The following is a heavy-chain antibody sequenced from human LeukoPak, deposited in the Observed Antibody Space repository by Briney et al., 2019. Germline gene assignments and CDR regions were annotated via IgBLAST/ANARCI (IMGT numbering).Heavy chain of an antibody. Sequence: PSETLSLTCTVSGGSISTYFWSWIRQPPGKGLDWIGYIYCSGSTDYNPSLKSRVTILVDTSKNQFSLKLSSVTAADTAVYYCARGIAAAGGTAFDYWGQGALVTVSS. CDR2: IYCSGST. J-gene: IGHJ4*02. D-gene: IGHD6-13*01. CDR3: ARGIAAAGGTAFDY. V-gene: IGHV4-59*01. CDR1: GGSISTYF.